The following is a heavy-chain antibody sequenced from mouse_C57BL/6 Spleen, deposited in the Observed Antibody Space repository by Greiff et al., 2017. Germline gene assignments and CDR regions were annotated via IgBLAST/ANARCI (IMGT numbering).Heavy chain of an antibody. CDR1: GYTFTDYE. Sequence: SGAELVRPGASVTLSCKASGYTFTDYEMHWVKQTPVHGLEWIGAIDPETGGTAYNQKFKGKAILTADKSSSTAYMELRSLTSEDSAVYYCTRGRWFAYWGQGTLVTVSA. CDR2: IDPETGGT. V-gene: IGHV1-15*01. J-gene: IGHJ3*01. CDR3: TRGRWFAY.